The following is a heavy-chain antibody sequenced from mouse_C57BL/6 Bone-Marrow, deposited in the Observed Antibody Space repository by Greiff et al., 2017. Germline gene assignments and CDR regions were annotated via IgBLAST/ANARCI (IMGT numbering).Heavy chain of an antibody. CDR2: INPNNGGT. D-gene: IGHD2-1*01. V-gene: IGHV1-22*01. CDR1: GYTFTDYN. CDR3: AREVYYGNYYGYFDV. Sequence: EVQLQQSGPELVKPGASVKMSCKASGYTFTDYNMHWVKQSHGKSLEWIGYINPNNGGTSYNQKFKGKATLTVNKSSSTAYMELRSLTSEDSAVYYCAREVYYGNYYGYFDVWGTGTTVTVSS. J-gene: IGHJ1*03.